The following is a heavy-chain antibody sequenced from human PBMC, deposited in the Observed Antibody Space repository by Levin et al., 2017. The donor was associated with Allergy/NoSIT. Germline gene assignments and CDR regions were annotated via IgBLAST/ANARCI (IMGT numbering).Heavy chain of an antibody. D-gene: IGHD2-8*02. CDR2: ISYSGST. Sequence: PSETLSLTCTVSGGSISSGTYFWGWIRQPPGKRLEWIGTISYSGSTSYNSSLKSRVTVSVDTSKNQFSLKLTSVTTADTAVYYCARRYCVGGACHPDYWGQGTLVTVSS. V-gene: IGHV4-39*01. CDR1: GGSISSGTYF. CDR3: ARRYCVGGACHPDY. J-gene: IGHJ4*02.